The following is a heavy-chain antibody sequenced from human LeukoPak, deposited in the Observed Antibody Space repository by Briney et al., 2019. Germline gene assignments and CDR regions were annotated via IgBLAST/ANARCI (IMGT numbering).Heavy chain of an antibody. D-gene: IGHD1-26*01. CDR3: AKAVTGSYYTGLGS. CDR2: ISGSGGTT. J-gene: IGHJ4*02. V-gene: IGHV3-23*01. Sequence: PGGSLRLSCAASGFTFSSYALNWVRQAPGKGLEWFSAISGSGGTTYYADSVKGRFTISRDNSKNTLYLQINSLRAEDTAAYYCAKAVTGSYYTGLGSWGQGTLVTVSS. CDR1: GFTFSSYA.